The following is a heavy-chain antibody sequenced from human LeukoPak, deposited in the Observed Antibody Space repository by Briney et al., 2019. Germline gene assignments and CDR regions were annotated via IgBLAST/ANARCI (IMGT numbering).Heavy chain of an antibody. D-gene: IGHD5-18*01. CDR2: IYYSWST. CDR1: GVSISSVDYY. CDR3: ARLLFDTAMSRNDAFRR. J-gene: IGHJ3*02. V-gene: IGHV4-30-4*08. Sequence: SQTLSLTCTVSGVSISSVDYYWSWIRQPPGKGLEWIRFIYYSWSTYHNPLLKSRVTISVDTPQNQFSVKLSSVTDADKAVYYCARLLFDTAMSRNDAFRRWRQRTMVTHSS.